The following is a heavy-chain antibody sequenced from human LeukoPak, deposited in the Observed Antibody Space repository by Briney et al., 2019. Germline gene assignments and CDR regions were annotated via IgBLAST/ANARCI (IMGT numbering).Heavy chain of an antibody. CDR3: ARGVARADRSGYCSSTSCPRPYYFDY. CDR2: INAGNGNT. J-gene: IGHJ4*02. D-gene: IGHD2-2*01. Sequence: ASVKVSCKASGYTFTSYAMHWVRQAPGQRLEWMGWINAGNGNTKYSQKFQGRVTMTRNTSISTAYMELSSLRSEDTAVYYCARGVARADRSGYCSSTSCPRPYYFDYWGQGTLVTVSS. V-gene: IGHV1-3*01. CDR1: GYTFTSYA.